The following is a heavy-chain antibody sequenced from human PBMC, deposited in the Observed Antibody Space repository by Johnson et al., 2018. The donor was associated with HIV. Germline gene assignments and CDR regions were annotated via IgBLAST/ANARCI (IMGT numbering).Heavy chain of an antibody. CDR3: ARGAALPAAFDI. Sequence: QMQLVESGGGVVQPGGSLRLSCAASGFTFSSYGMHWVRQAPGKGLEWVAFIRYDGSNKYYADSVKGRFTISRDNSKNTLYLQMNSLRAEDTAVYYCARGAALPAAFDIWGQGTMVTVSS. CDR2: IRYDGSNK. J-gene: IGHJ3*02. D-gene: IGHD2-15*01. CDR1: GFTFSSYG. V-gene: IGHV3-30*02.